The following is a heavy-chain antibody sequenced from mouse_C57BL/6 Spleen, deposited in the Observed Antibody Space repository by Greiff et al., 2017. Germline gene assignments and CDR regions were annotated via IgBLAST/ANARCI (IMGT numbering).Heavy chain of an antibody. J-gene: IGHJ3*01. CDR3: ARTGTRLAY. Sequence: VKLMESGAELVKPGASVKISCKASGYAFSSYWMNWVKQRPGKGLEWIGQIYPGDGATNSNGKFKGKATLTADNSSRTAYMQLSSLTGEDSAVYFCARTGTRLAYWGEGALVTVSA. D-gene: IGHD4-1*01. CDR2: IYPGDGAT. CDR1: GYAFSSYW. V-gene: IGHV1-80*01.